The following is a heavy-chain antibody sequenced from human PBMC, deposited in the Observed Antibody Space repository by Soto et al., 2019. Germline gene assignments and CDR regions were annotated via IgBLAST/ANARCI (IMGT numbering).Heavy chain of an antibody. J-gene: IGHJ3*02. CDR2: VSARGGDT. D-gene: IGHD3-3*01. Sequence: EVQLLESGGGLVQPGGSLRLSCAASGFTFNSHGMNWVRQAPGKGLEWVAGVSARGGDTSSADSVKGRFTISRDNSKDTLYLQMNSLRAEDTAVYYCARGGYDFWSGPNPDAFDIWGQGTMVTVSS. CDR3: ARGGYDFWSGPNPDAFDI. CDR1: GFTFNSHG. V-gene: IGHV3-23*01.